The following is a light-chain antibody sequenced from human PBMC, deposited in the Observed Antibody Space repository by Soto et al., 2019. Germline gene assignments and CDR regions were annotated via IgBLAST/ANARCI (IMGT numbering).Light chain of an antibody. V-gene: IGKV1-5*03. CDR1: QSIGGS. J-gene: IGKJ1*01. Sequence: DIQMTQSPSTLSASVGDRVTITCRASQSIGGSLAWYQQKPGKAPKLLIYEASNLKSGDPSRFSGSGSETEYTLTMSSLQPDDSASYYCQQYNVFCTFGQGPREEIK. CDR3: QQYNVFCT. CDR2: EAS.